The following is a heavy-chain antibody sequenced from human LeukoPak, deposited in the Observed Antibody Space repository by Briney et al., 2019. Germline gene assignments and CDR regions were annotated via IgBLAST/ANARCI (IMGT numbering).Heavy chain of an antibody. CDR2: INWNGGST. CDR3: ARTYYDILTGYYNH. D-gene: IGHD3-9*01. J-gene: IGHJ5*02. Sequence: GGSLRLSCAASGFTFSSYWMSWVRQAPGKGLEWVSGINWNGGSTGYADSVKGRFTISRDNAKNSLYLQMNSLRAEDTALYYCARTYYDILTGYYNHWGQGTLVTVSS. V-gene: IGHV3-20*04. CDR1: GFTFSSYW.